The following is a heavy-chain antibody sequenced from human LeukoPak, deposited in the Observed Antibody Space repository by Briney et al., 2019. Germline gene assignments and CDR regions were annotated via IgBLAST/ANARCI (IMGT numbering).Heavy chain of an antibody. D-gene: IGHD1-26*01. CDR2: VHLNGAT. V-gene: IGHV4-4*02. Sequence: SETLSLTCPVSGGSIITTNLCSWVRQPPGKGLEWIGEVHLNGATHYNPSLGSRVSMSIDKSKNHMSLKLTSVTAADTAIYYCTRESGSFSPLGYWGQGTLVTVSS. J-gene: IGHJ4*02. CDR3: TRESGSFSPLGY. CDR1: GGSIITTNL.